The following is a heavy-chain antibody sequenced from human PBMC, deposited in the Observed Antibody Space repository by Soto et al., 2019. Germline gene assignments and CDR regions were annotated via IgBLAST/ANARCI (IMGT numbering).Heavy chain of an antibody. CDR2: IYYSGST. J-gene: IGHJ2*01. CDR3: ARVRYYGDYGWYFDL. Sequence: QVQLQESGPGLVKPSQTLSLTCTVSGGSISSGDYYWSWIRQPPGKGLEWIGYIYYSGSTYYNPSLKSRVTIAVDTSKNQFSLKLSSVTAADTAVYYCARVRYYGDYGWYFDLWGRGTLVTVSS. V-gene: IGHV4-30-4*01. CDR1: GGSISSGDYY. D-gene: IGHD4-17*01.